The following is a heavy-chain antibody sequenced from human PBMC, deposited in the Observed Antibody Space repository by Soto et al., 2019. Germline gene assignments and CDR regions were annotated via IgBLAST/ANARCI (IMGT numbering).Heavy chain of an antibody. Sequence: SETLSLTCTVSGGSIRSGDCYWSWNRQPPGTGLDWIGDLYHSGSTNYNPSLKSRVTISVDTSKNQFSLKLTSVTAADTALYYCARDKITGLFDYWGQGTLVTVSS. CDR3: ARDKITGLFDY. J-gene: IGHJ4*02. CDR2: LYHSGST. D-gene: IGHD2-8*02. CDR1: GGSIRSGDCY. V-gene: IGHV4-61*08.